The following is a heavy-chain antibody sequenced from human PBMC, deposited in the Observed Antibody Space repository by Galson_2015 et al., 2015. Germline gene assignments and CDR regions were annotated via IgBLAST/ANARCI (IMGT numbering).Heavy chain of an antibody. V-gene: IGHV1-46*01. D-gene: IGHD3-22*01. J-gene: IGHJ4*02. Sequence: SVKVSCKASGYTFSNYYLHWVRQAPGQGLEWMGIINPGGNIKKYAQKFQDRITMTRDTSTTTVYMELSSLVSEDTAVYYCARDLYDSSGYYYYLDYWAQGTLVTVSS. CDR3: ARDLYDSSGYYYYLDY. CDR2: INPGGNIK. CDR1: GYTFSNYY.